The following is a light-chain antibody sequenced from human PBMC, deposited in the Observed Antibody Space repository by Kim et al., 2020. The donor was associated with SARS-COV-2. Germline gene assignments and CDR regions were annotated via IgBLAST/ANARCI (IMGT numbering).Light chain of an antibody. CDR1: SSNIGERED. V-gene: IGLV1-40*01. J-gene: IGLJ3*02. Sequence: RVITSCTGTSSNIGEREDVHGYHQIRGTALTILIYGYSTRPAGVPARFSGSKSVTSASLAITGLEAEDEADYYCQSYDTSLGAWVFGGGTQLTVL. CDR3: QSYDTSLGAWV. CDR2: GYS.